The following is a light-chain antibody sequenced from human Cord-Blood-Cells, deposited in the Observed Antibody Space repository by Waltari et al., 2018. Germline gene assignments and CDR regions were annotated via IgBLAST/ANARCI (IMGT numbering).Light chain of an antibody. Sequence: DIQMTQSPSSLSASVGDRVTITCRASQSISSYLNWYQQKPGKSPKLLIYAASSLQRGVPSRFGGSGSGTDFTLTISRLQPEGFATYYCQQSYSTPVTFGQGTKLGIK. CDR2: AAS. CDR1: QSISSY. CDR3: QQSYSTPVT. J-gene: IGKJ2*01. V-gene: IGKV1-39*01.